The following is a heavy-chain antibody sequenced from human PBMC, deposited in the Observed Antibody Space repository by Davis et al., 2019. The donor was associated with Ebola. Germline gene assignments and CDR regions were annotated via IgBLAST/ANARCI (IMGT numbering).Heavy chain of an antibody. Sequence: ASVKVSCKASGYTFNSHGISWVRQAPGQGLEWMAWISAYNGHTNYAQKFQGRLTLTTDTSTSTVYMELRSLTSDDTAVYYCARVPDILADYNSYYFDYWGRGTLVTVSS. CDR1: GYTFNSHG. CDR3: ARVPDILADYNSYYFDY. CDR2: ISAYNGHT. V-gene: IGHV1-18*01. J-gene: IGHJ4*02. D-gene: IGHD1-20*01.